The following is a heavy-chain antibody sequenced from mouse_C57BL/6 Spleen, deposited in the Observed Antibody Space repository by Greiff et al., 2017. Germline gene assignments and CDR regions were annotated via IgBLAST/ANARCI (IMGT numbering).Heavy chain of an antibody. V-gene: IGHV1-63*01. Sequence: VQLQQSGAELVRPGTSVTMSCKASGYTFTNYWIGWAKQRPGHGLEWLGDIYPGGGYPNYNEKFTGKATLTSDKSSSTAYMHFSRLTTEDSAIYYCASGSSEAMDYGGQGTSVTVSS. CDR3: ASGSSEAMDY. J-gene: IGHJ4*01. CDR1: GYTFTNYW. CDR2: IYPGGGYP. D-gene: IGHD1-1*01.